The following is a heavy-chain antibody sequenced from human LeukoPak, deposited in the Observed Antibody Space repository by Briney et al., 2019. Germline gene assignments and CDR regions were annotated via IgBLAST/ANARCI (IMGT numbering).Heavy chain of an antibody. D-gene: IGHD6-13*01. CDR3: ARERPPGDSSSWFLEGYFDI. Sequence: GASVKVSCKPSRGTFSRYAITWVRQAPGQGLEWMGRIIPIFGTANYAQKFQGRVTITTDESTSTAYMELSTLRSDDTAVYYCARERPPGDSSSWFLEGYFDIWGQGTLVTVSS. CDR1: RGTFSRYA. J-gene: IGHJ4*02. CDR2: IIPIFGTA. V-gene: IGHV1-69*05.